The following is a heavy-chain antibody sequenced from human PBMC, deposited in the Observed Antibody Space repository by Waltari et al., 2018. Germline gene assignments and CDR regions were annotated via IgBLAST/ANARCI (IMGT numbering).Heavy chain of an antibody. CDR2: MSSSSSDR. J-gene: IGHJ4*02. V-gene: IGHV3-21*01. CDR3: ARGGPGVLGSGSYSQY. D-gene: IGHD3-10*01. Sequence: EVQLVESVGGLVKPGGSLRLSCAASGFTFRSYSMTWVRQAPGKGLEWVSSMSSSSSDRYYADSVKGRFTISRDNAKNSLYLQMNSLRAEDTAVYYCARGGPGVLGSGSYSQYWGQGTLVTVSS. CDR1: GFTFRSYS.